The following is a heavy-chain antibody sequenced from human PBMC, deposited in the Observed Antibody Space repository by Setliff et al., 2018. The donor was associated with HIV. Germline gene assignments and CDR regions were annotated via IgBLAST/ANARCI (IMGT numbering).Heavy chain of an antibody. CDR2: INHSGST. J-gene: IGHJ4*02. Sequence: SETLSLTCTVSGGSISRLYWSWIRQPPGKGLEWIGEINHSGSTNYNPSLKSRVTISVDTSKNQFSLKLSSVTAADTAVYYCARGPYYYDSSGYLNFDYWGQGTLVTVSS. D-gene: IGHD3-22*01. CDR1: GGSISRLY. CDR3: ARGPYYYDSSGYLNFDY. V-gene: IGHV4-34*01.